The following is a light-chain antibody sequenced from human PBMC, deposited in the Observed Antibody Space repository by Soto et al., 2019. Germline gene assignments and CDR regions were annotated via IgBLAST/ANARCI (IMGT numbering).Light chain of an antibody. CDR2: GAS. J-gene: IGKJ1*01. CDR1: QSVSRSY. V-gene: IGKV3-20*01. Sequence: EIVLTQSPGTLSLSPGERATLSCRASQSVSRSYLAWYQQKPGQAPRLLIYGASSRATGIPDRFSGSGSGTDFTLTISRLEPEDFAVYYCQLYGDSRTFGQGTKVEIK. CDR3: QLYGDSRT.